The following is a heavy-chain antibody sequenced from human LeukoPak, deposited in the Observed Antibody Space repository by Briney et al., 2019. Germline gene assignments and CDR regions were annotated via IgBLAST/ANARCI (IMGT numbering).Heavy chain of an antibody. CDR1: GGSISSGGYY. J-gene: IGHJ4*02. CDR2: IYYSGST. D-gene: IGHD1-26*01. Sequence: SETLSLTCTVSGGSISSGGYYWSWIRQPPGKGLEWIGYIYYSGSTNYNPSLKSRVTISVDTSKNQFSLKLSSVTAADTAVYYCARFSSGSYSQVDYWGQGTLVTVSS. CDR3: ARFSSGSYSQVDY. V-gene: IGHV4-61*08.